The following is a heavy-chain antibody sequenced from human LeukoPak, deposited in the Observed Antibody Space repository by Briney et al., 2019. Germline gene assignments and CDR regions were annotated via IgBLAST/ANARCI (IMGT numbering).Heavy chain of an antibody. J-gene: IGHJ4*02. CDR1: GYTFTGNY. CDR3: ARGSYDSSGYYFDPYFDY. CDR2: IKPNSGGT. D-gene: IGHD3-22*01. V-gene: IGHV1-2*02. Sequence: GASVKVSCKASGYTFTGNYMHWVRQAPGQGLEWMGWIKPNSGGTNYAHKFQGRVTMTRDTSISTAYMELSRLRSDDTAVYYCARGSYDSSGYYFDPYFDYWGQGTLVTVSS.